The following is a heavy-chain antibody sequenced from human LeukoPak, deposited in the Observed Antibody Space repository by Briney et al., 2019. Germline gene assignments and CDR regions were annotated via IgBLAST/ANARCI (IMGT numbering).Heavy chain of an antibody. D-gene: IGHD3-10*01. J-gene: IGHJ5*02. CDR2: ISSSGSTI. Sequence: GGSLRLSCAASGFTFSSYEMNWVRQAPGKGLEWVSYISSSGSTIYYADSVKGRFTISRDNAKNSQYLQMNSLRAEDTAVYYCARVWWFGELSYGFDPWGQGTLVTVSS. CDR3: ARVWWFGELSYGFDP. V-gene: IGHV3-48*03. CDR1: GFTFSSYE.